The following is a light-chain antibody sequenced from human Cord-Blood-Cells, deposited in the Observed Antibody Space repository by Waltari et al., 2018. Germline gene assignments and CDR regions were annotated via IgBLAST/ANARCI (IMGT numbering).Light chain of an antibody. J-gene: IGLJ1*01. V-gene: IGLV1-40*01. CDR1: SSNIGAGYA. Sequence: QSVLTQPPSVSGAPGQRVTISCTGSSSNIGAGYAVHWYQQLPGTAPKLLIYGNSNRPTGAPDRFSGSKSGTSASLAITGLQAGDEADYYCQSYDSSLSGYVFGTGTKVTVL. CDR3: QSYDSSLSGYV. CDR2: GNS.